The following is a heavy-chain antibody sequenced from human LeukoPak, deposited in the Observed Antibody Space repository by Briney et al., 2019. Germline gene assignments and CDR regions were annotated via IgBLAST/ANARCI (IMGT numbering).Heavy chain of an antibody. J-gene: IGHJ6*02. D-gene: IGHD5-24*01. CDR2: IYYSGST. CDR1: GGSISSYY. Sequence: SETLSLTCTVSGGSISSYYWSWIRQPPGKGLEWIGYIYYSGSTNYNPSLKSRVTISVDTSKNQFSLKLSSVTAADTAVYYCARDGGEMATSYYYYGMDVWSQGTTVTVSS. V-gene: IGHV4-59*12. CDR3: ARDGGEMATSYYYYGMDV.